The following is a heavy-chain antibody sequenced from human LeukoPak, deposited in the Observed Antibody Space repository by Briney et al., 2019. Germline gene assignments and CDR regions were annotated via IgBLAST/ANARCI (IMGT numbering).Heavy chain of an antibody. Sequence: ASVKVSCKASGYTFTSYYMHWVRQAPGQGLEWMGIINPSGGSTGYAQKFQGRVTMTRDTSTSTVYMELSSLRSEDTAVYYCARDPGQSYGDYEGSFDYWGQGTLVTVSS. CDR2: INPSGGST. CDR1: GYTFTSYY. D-gene: IGHD4-17*01. V-gene: IGHV1-46*01. CDR3: ARDPGQSYGDYEGSFDY. J-gene: IGHJ4*02.